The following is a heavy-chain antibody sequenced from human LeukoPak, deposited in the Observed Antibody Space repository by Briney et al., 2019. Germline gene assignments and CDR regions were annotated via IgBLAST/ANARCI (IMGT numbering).Heavy chain of an antibody. J-gene: IGHJ4*02. Sequence: GASVNVSSKSPVYTSSVDTFSGGREAPGQGLEWMGWISAYNDNIHYAQKLQGRVTMTTDTSASTAYMELRSLRSDDTAGYYCARRGYSSCDDYCGEGSLVTVSS. D-gene: IGHD5-18*01. CDR1: VYTSSVDT. CDR2: ISAYNDNI. CDR3: ARRGYSSCDDY. V-gene: IGHV1-18*01.